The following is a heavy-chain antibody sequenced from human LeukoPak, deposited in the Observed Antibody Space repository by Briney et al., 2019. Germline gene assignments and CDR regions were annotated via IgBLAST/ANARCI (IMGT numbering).Heavy chain of an antibody. V-gene: IGHV4-39*01. CDR2: IYYSGST. Sequence: SETLSLTCTVSGGSISSSSYYWGWIRQPPGKGLEWIGSIYYSGSTYYNLSLKSRVTISVDTSKNQFSLKLSSVTAADTAVYYCARPSSSGSYFYWGQGTLVTVSS. CDR3: ARPSSSGSYFY. J-gene: IGHJ4*02. D-gene: IGHD3-10*01. CDR1: GGSISSSSYY.